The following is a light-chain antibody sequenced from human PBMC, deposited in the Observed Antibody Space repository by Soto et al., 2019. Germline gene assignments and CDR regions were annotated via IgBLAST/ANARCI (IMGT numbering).Light chain of an antibody. V-gene: IGLV1-47*02. CDR1: NSNIGGNS. Sequence: QSVLTQPPSASGTPGQRVTISCSGSNSNIGGNSVNWYQQPPLRAPKLLIYSNNQRPSGVPDRFSGSKSGTSASMAISGVRSEDEADYYCAAWDDSLTAWVFGGGTKLTVL. J-gene: IGLJ3*02. CDR2: SNN. CDR3: AAWDDSLTAWV.